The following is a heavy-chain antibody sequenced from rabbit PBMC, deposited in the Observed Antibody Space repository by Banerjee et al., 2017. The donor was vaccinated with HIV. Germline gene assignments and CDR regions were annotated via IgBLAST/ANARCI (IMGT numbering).Heavy chain of an antibody. V-gene: IGHV1S40*01. CDR1: GFSFSSRYW. D-gene: IGHD6-1*01. J-gene: IGHJ4*01. CDR2: IDAGSSGSA. CDR3: ARGYAYGTDQSYYFDL. Sequence: QSLEESGGDLVKPGASLTLTCTASGFSFSSRYWICWVRQAPGKGLEWIACIDAGSSGSAYYASWAKGRFTISKTSSTTVTLQMTSLTAADTATYFCARGYAYGTDQSYYFDLWGQGTLV.